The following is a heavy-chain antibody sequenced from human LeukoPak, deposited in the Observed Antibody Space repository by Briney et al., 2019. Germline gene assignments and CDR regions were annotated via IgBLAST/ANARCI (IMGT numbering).Heavy chain of an antibody. V-gene: IGHV3-23*01. D-gene: IGHD6-19*01. J-gene: IGHJ4*02. CDR2: ISGGGPVT. Sequence: GGSLRLSCAASGFIFSSYGMHWVRQAPGKGLECVSAISGGGPVTYYTDSVKGRFTISRDNSKNTLYLEMNSLRAEDTAVYYCARRGSSGWYDYWGQGTLVTVSS. CDR1: GFIFSSYG. CDR3: ARRGSSGWYDY.